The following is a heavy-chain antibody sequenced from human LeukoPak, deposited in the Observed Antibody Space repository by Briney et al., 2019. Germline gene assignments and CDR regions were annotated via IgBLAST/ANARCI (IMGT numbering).Heavy chain of an antibody. CDR3: AKDQKQTWGEDY. CDR1: GFTFSGYG. CDR2: IRYDGNNK. J-gene: IGHJ4*02. V-gene: IGHV3-30*02. Sequence: PGGSLRLSCAASGFTFSGYGMHWVRQAPGKGLEWVAFIRYDGNNKYYADSVKGRFTISRDNSKNTLYLQMNSLRAEDTAVYYCAKDQKQTWGEDYWGQGTLVTVSS. D-gene: IGHD3-16*01.